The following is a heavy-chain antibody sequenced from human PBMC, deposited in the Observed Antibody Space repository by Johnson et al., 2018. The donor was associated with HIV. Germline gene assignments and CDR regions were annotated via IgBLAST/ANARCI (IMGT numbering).Heavy chain of an antibody. CDR2: INQDGSAK. J-gene: IGHJ3*02. V-gene: IGHV3-7*01. CDR3: LLGQDGGGI. D-gene: IGHD3-16*01. Sequence: VQLVESGGGLVQPGGSLRLSCAASGFTFRSYWMNWVRQAPGKGLEWVANINQDGSAKYYVDSVKGRFTISRDNAEKSLFLQMNSLRAEDTAMYYVLLGQDGGGIWGQGTMVTVSS. CDR1: GFTFRSYW.